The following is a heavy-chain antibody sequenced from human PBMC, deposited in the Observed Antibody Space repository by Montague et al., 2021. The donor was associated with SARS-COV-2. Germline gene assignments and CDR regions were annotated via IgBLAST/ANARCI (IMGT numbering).Heavy chain of an antibody. CDR2: IYYSGST. J-gene: IGHJ4*02. Sequence: SETLSLTCTVSGGSISGYYWSWIRQPPGKGLEWIWYIYYSGSTNYNPYLKSRVTIAVSTAKNQFSLKLSSVTATDTAGYYCASQVPDFWSGIDYWGQGTLVTVSS. D-gene: IGHD3-3*01. CDR1: GGSISGYY. V-gene: IGHV4-59*01. CDR3: ASQVPDFWSGIDY.